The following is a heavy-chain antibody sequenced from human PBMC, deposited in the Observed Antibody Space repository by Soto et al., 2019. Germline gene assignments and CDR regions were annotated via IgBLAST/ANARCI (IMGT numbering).Heavy chain of an antibody. CDR2: IIADCGST. J-gene: IGHJ4*02. Sequence: ASVKVSCKASGYTFTIYGVTWVRQAPGQGLEWMGWIIADCGSTNYAQKFQGRVTITADESTSTAYMELSSLRSEDTAVYYCARTRYYYDSSGYRRAFDYWGQGTLVTVSS. CDR1: GYTFTIYG. D-gene: IGHD3-22*01. V-gene: IGHV1-18*01. CDR3: ARTRYYYDSSGYRRAFDY.